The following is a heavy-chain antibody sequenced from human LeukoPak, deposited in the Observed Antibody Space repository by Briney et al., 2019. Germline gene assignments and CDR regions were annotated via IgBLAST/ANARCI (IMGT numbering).Heavy chain of an antibody. CDR1: GYTFTSYY. D-gene: IGHD3-10*01. J-gene: IGHJ4*02. V-gene: IGHV1-46*01. CDR3: ARDQYGSGSYYYYYFDY. Sequence: ASVKVSCKASGYTFTSYYMHWVRQAPGQGLEWMGIINPSGGSTSYAQKFQGRVTMTRDTSTSTVYMELTSLRSEDTAVYYCARDQYGSGSYYYYYFDYWGQGTLVTVSS. CDR2: INPSGGST.